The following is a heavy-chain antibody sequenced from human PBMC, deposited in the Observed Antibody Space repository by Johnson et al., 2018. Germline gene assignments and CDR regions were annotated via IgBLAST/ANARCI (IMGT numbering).Heavy chain of an antibody. V-gene: IGHV4-59*01. Sequence: QVQLQESGPGLVKPSETLSLTCTVSGGSISSYYWSWIRQPPGKGLEWIGYIYYSGSTNYNPSLKRRVTIQVDTSKNQSSPKLSPVTAADTAVYYCARSMANYDYVWGSYRSHYYYGMDVWGQGTTVTVSS. J-gene: IGHJ6*02. D-gene: IGHD3-16*02. CDR2: IYYSGST. CDR1: GGSISSYY. CDR3: ARSMANYDYVWGSYRSHYYYGMDV.